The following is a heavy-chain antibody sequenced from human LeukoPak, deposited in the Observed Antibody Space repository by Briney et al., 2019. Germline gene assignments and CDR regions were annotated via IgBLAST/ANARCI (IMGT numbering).Heavy chain of an antibody. V-gene: IGHV3-30*04. CDR1: GFTFSSYA. J-gene: IGHJ4*02. D-gene: IGHD2-21*02. CDR2: ISYDGSNK. CDR3: ARDVGGVTDTPSLLDY. Sequence: GGSLRLSCAASGFTFSSYAMHWVRQAPGKGLEWVAVISYDGSNKYYADFVKGRFTISRDNSKNTLYLQMNSLRAEDTAVYYCARDVGGVTDTPSLLDYWGQGTLVTVSS.